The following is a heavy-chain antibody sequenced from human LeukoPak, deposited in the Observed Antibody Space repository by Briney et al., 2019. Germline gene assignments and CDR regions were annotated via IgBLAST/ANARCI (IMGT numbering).Heavy chain of an antibody. CDR1: GFTFSSYS. V-gene: IGHV3-21*01. Sequence: PGGSLRLSCAASGFTFSSYSMNWVRQAPGKGLEWDSSISSSSSYIYYADSVKGRFTISRDNAKNSLYLQMNSLRTEDTAVYYCGSIGSSWYEDYCGQGTLVTVSS. CDR3: GSIGSSWYEDY. D-gene: IGHD6-13*01. CDR2: ISSSSSYI. J-gene: IGHJ4*02.